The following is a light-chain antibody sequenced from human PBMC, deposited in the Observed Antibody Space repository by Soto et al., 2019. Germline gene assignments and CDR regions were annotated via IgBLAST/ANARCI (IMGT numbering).Light chain of an antibody. CDR3: MQALQISIT. CDR2: LGS. J-gene: IGKJ5*01. Sequence: DIVMTQSPLSLPVTPGEPASISCRSSQSLLHSNGYIYLDWYLQKPGQSPQLLIYLGSNRASGVPDRFSGSGSGTDFTLKISRVEAEDVGVYYCMQALQISITFGQGTRLEIK. CDR1: QSLLHSNGYIY. V-gene: IGKV2-28*01.